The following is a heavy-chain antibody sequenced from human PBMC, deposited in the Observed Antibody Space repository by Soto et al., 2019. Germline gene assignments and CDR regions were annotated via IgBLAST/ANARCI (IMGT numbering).Heavy chain of an antibody. CDR3: AREDQPWDYYDSSGYPRSFDY. Sequence: EASVKGSCKASGGTFSSYAISWVRQAPGQGLEWMGGIIPIFGTANYAQKFQGRVTITADESTSTAYMELSSLRSEDTAVYYCAREDQPWDYYDSSGYPRSFDYWGQGTLVTVS. J-gene: IGHJ4*02. D-gene: IGHD3-22*01. CDR1: GGTFSSYA. CDR2: IIPIFGTA. V-gene: IGHV1-69*13.